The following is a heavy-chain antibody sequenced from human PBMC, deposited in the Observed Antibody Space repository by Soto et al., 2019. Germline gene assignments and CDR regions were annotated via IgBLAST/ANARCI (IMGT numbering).Heavy chain of an antibody. D-gene: IGHD3-3*01. V-gene: IGHV4-34*01. CDR3: ATRITVFGLLIPPFDP. J-gene: IGHJ5*02. CDR2: INHTGGT. Sequence: SETLSLPCAVYGGSVNGYYWNCILHPPGKGLEWIGEINHTGGTHYNPSLKSRVTMSVDTSKNQFSLRLSSVTAADTAIYYCATRITVFGLLIPPFDPWGQGTQVTVSS. CDR1: GGSVNGYY.